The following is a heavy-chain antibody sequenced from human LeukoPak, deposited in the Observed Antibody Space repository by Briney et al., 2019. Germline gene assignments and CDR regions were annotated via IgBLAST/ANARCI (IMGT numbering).Heavy chain of an antibody. Sequence: ASVKVSCKASGYTFSSYDINWVRQATGQGLEWMAWMNPNSGNTGYAQKFQGRVTMTRNTSISTAYMELSSLRSEDTAVYYCARRNYGSPRWFDPWGQGTLVTVSS. CDR3: ARRNYGSPRWFDP. V-gene: IGHV1-8*01. CDR2: MNPNSGNT. CDR1: GYTFSSYD. D-gene: IGHD3-10*01. J-gene: IGHJ5*02.